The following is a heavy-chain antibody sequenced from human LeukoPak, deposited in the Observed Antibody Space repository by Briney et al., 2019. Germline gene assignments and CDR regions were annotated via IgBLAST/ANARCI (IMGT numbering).Heavy chain of an antibody. CDR3: VTDRSRLIY. D-gene: IGHD2-21*01. J-gene: IGHJ4*02. CDR2: IKEDGSEK. Sequence: GGSLRLSCAVSGFTFSSFWMSWVRQTPGEGLEWVAAIKEDGSEKNYVDSVKGRFTNSRHNDKNSLVMQLNSMRPEDTAVYYCVTDRSRLIYWGQGTQVTVSS. V-gene: IGHV3-7*01. CDR1: GFTFSSFW.